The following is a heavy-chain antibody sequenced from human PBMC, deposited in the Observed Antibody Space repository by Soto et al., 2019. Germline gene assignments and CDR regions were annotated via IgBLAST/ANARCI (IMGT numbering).Heavy chain of an antibody. J-gene: IGHJ6*02. CDR3: AKAPVPAAMYYYYYGMDV. Sequence: GGSLRLSCAASGFTFSSYAMSWVRQAPGKGLEWVSAISGSGGSTYYADSVKGRFTISRDNSKNTLYLQMNSLRAEDTAVYYCAKAPVPAAMYYYYYGMDVWGQGTTVTVSS. V-gene: IGHV3-23*01. CDR1: GFTFSSYA. CDR2: ISGSGGST. D-gene: IGHD2-2*01.